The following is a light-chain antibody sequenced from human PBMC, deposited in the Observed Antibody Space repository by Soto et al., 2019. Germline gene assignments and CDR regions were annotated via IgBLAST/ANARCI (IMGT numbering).Light chain of an antibody. Sequence: EIVLTQSPGTLSLSPGERATLSCRASQTFSNSFLSWFQQIPGQAPRLLIYGASMRATGIPDRFSGSGSGTDFTLTISRLEPEDFAVYYCQQCGSSSTFGQGTRLEI. CDR2: GAS. CDR1: QTFSNSF. V-gene: IGKV3-20*01. CDR3: QQCGSSST. J-gene: IGKJ5*01.